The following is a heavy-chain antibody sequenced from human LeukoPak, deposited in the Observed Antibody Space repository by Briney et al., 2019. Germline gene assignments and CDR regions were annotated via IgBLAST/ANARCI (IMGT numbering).Heavy chain of an antibody. J-gene: IGHJ4*02. CDR3: AKGEAYCGGDCYPD. CDR1: GFTFSSYE. Sequence: GGSLRLSCAASGFTFSSYEMNWVRQAPGKGLEWVSYISSSGSTIYYADSVKGRFTISRDNAKNSLYLQMNSLRAEDTAVYYCAKGEAYCGGDCYPDWGQGTLVTVSS. CDR2: ISSSGSTI. V-gene: IGHV3-48*03. D-gene: IGHD2-21*02.